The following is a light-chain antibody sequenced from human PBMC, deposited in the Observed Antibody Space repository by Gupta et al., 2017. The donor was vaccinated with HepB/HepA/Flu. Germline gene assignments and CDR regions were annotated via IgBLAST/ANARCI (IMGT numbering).Light chain of an antibody. Sequence: QSVLTQPPSASGTPGQRVTISCSGSSPNIGSNTVNWYQQLPGTAPKLLIYSNNQRPSGVPDRFSGSKSGTSASLAISGLQSEDEADYYCAAWEDSLNGRVFGGGTKLTVL. CDR2: SNN. CDR3: AAWEDSLNGRV. J-gene: IGLJ2*01. V-gene: IGLV1-44*01. CDR1: SPNIGSNT.